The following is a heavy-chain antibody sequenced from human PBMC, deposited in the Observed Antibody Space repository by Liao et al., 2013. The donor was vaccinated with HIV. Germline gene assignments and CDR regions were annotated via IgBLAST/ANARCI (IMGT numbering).Heavy chain of an antibody. Sequence: QVHLQESGPGLVKPSQTLSLTCTVSGGSISSGDYYWSWVRQPPGKGLEWIGNIFYSGTTYYNPSLKSRVTISVDTSKNQFSLKLTSVTAADTAVYYCAREEWELPDYSYFDLWGRGTLVTVSS. CDR3: AREEWELPDYSYFDL. J-gene: IGHJ2*01. D-gene: IGHD1-26*01. V-gene: IGHV4-30-4*08. CDR1: GGSISSGDYY. CDR2: IFYSGTT.